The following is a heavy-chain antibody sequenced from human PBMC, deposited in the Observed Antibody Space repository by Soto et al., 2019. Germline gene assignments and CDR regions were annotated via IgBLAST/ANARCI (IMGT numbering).Heavy chain of an antibody. CDR1: GFTFSDYY. V-gene: IGHV3-21*01. D-gene: IGHD2-2*02. CDR3: ARDRSLGSCRSTSCNNDGMDV. Sequence: GGSLRLSCAASGFTFSDYYMNWVRQAPGKGLEWVSSISSRSSFIYYADSVKGRFTISRDNANNSLYLQMNSLRAEDTALYYCARDRSLGSCRSTSCNNDGMDVWGQGTTVTVSS. CDR2: ISSRSSFI. J-gene: IGHJ6*02.